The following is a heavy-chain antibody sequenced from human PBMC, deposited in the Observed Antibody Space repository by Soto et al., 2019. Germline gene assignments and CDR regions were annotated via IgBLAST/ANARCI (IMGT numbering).Heavy chain of an antibody. V-gene: IGHV3-30*18. J-gene: IGHJ5*02. CDR3: AKNQIVVVVAATVPWFDP. CDR1: GFTFSSYG. CDR2: ISYDGSNK. D-gene: IGHD2-15*01. Sequence: QVQLVESGGGVVQPGRSLRLSCAASGFTFSSYGMHWVHQAPGKGLEWVAVISYDGSNKYYADSVKGRFTISRDNSKNTLYLQMNSLRAEDTAVYYCAKNQIVVVVAATVPWFDPWGQGTLVTVSS.